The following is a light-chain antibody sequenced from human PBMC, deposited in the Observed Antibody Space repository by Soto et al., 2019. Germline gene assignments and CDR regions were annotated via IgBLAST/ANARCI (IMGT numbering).Light chain of an antibody. Sequence: QSALTQPASVSGSPGQSITISCTGTSSDVGSYNLVSWYQQHPGKAPELMIYEVTKRPSGVSHRFSGSKSDNTASLTISGLQTEDEADYYCSSYTSSSALPYVFGTGTKLTVL. V-gene: IGLV2-14*02. CDR3: SSYTSSSALPYV. CDR2: EVT. J-gene: IGLJ1*01. CDR1: SSDVGSYNL.